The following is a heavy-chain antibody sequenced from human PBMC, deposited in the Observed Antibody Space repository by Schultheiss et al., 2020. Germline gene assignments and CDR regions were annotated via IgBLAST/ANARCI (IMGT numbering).Heavy chain of an antibody. D-gene: IGHD4-17*01. Sequence: GGSLRLSCTASGFTFGDYAMSWFRQAPGKGLEWVSAISGSGGITDYADSVKGRFTISRDNSKNTLYLQMNSLRAEDTAVYYCAREATVTDAFDIWGQGTMVTVSS. V-gene: IGHV3-23*01. CDR2: ISGSGGIT. CDR3: AREATVTDAFDI. CDR1: GFTFGDYA. J-gene: IGHJ3*02.